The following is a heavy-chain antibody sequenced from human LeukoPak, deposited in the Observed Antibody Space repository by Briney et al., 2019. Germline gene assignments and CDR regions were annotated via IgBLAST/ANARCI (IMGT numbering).Heavy chain of an antibody. D-gene: IGHD6-19*01. Sequence: GASVKVSCKASGYTFTSNYIHWVRQAPGQGLEWMGLVIPSGGSTTYAQMFQGRVTMTRDTSTSTVYLELSSLRSEDTAVYYCAKGGVAGTFDYWGQGTQVTVSS. J-gene: IGHJ4*02. CDR2: VIPSGGST. CDR3: AKGGVAGTFDY. CDR1: GYTFTSNY. V-gene: IGHV1-46*01.